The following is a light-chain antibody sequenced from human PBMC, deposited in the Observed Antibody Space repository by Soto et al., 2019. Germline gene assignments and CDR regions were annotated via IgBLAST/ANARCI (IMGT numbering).Light chain of an antibody. CDR2: KVS. Sequence: DVVMTQSPLSLPVTLGQPASISCRSSQSPEYSDGDTYLNGCPQRPGQSPSRLLYKVSNRDSGVPDRFSGSGSGTDFTLRISSVEAEDVGVYYCMQGTHWPYTFGQGTKLEI. CDR3: MQGTHWPYT. V-gene: IGKV2-30*01. CDR1: QSPEYSDGDTY. J-gene: IGKJ2*01.